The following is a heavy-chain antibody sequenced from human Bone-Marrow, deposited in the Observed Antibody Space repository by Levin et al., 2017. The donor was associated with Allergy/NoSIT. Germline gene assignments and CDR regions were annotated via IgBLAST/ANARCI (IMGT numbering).Heavy chain of an antibody. J-gene: IGHJ5*02. CDR3: ARDLVSGSMFDL. Sequence: GGSLRLSCVASGFIFSNNWMSWVRQVPGKGLEWVANIRPDGSEDYYVDSVKGRFTIYRDNARNSLSLQMSSLRAEDTAVYYCARDLVSGSMFDLWGQGTLVTVSS. CDR2: IRPDGSED. V-gene: IGHV3-7*01. D-gene: IGHD5/OR15-5a*01. CDR1: GFIFSNNW.